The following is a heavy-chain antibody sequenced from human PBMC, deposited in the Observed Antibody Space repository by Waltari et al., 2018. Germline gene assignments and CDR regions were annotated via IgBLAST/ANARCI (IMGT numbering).Heavy chain of an antibody. J-gene: IGHJ4*02. V-gene: IGHV1-69*05. CDR2: IIPIFGTA. D-gene: IGHD6-13*01. CDR1: GGTFSSYA. CDR3: ARGGYGDSSSWFYDFDY. Sequence: QVQLVQSGAEVKKPGSSVKVSCKASGGTFSSYAISWVRQAPGQGLEWMGGIIPIFGTANYAQKFQGRVRITTEESTSTAYRELSSVRSEDTAVYYCARGGYGDSSSWFYDFDYGGQGTLVTVSS.